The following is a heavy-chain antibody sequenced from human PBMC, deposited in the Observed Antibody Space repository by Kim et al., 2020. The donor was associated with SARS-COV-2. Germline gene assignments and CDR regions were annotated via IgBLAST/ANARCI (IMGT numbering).Heavy chain of an antibody. CDR1: GGTFSSYA. V-gene: IGHV1-69*13. Sequence: SVKVSCKASGGTFSSYAISWVRQAPGQGLEWMGGIIPIFGTANYAQKFQGRVTITADESTSTAYMELSSLRSEDTAVYYCARGYDSSGYLNYYFDYWGQGTLVTVSS. CDR3: ARGYDSSGYLNYYFDY. D-gene: IGHD3-22*01. J-gene: IGHJ4*02. CDR2: IIPIFGTA.